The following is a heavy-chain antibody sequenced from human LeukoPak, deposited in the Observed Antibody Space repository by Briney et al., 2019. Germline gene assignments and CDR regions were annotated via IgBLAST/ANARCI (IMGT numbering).Heavy chain of an antibody. CDR3: ARGIRWGSGWQETYNWFDP. D-gene: IGHD6-19*01. CDR1: GYTFTSYY. J-gene: IGHJ5*02. Sequence: VASVKVSCKASGYTFTSYYMHWVRQAPGQGLEWMGIINPSGGSTSYAQKFQGRVTMTRDTSASTAYMELSSLRSEDTAVYYCARGIRWGSGWQETYNWFDPWGQGTLVTVSS. CDR2: INPSGGST. V-gene: IGHV1-46*01.